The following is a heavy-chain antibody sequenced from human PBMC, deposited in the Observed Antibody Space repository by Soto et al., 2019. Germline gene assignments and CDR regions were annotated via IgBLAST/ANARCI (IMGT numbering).Heavy chain of an antibody. CDR2: IFPKFGTT. CDR1: GDTDTNYV. CDR3: EAEMTFGKLSVV. J-gene: IGHJ6*02. Sequence: SVKVSCKASGDTDTNYVISWVRQAPGQGLEWMGGIFPKFGTTYSAQKLQDRLTITADESTSTVYMQLSSLRLDDTAVYYCEAEMTFGKLSVVWGQGTTVTAP. D-gene: IGHD3-16*02. V-gene: IGHV1-69*13.